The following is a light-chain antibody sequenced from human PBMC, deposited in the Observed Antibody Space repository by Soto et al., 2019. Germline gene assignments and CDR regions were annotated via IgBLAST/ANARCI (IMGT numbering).Light chain of an antibody. CDR3: QQYNNWPPVT. V-gene: IGKV3D-15*01. J-gene: IGKJ5*01. Sequence: EIVMTQSPATLSVSPGERATLSCRASQSVSSNLAWYQQKPGQAPRLLIYGASIRATGIPARFSGSWSGTAFTLTISSLQPADSALYYCQQYNNWPPVTFGQGTRLEIK. CDR1: QSVSSN. CDR2: GAS.